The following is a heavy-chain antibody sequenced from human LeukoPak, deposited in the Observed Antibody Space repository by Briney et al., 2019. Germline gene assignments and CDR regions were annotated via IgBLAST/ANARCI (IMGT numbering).Heavy chain of an antibody. J-gene: IGHJ4*02. Sequence: PSETLSLTCTVSGGSISSYYWSWIRQPPGKGLEWIGYIYYSGSTNYNPSLKSRVTISVDTSKNQFSLKLSSVTAADTAVYYCARSGSVFGVVIIDYWGQGTLVTVSS. CDR1: GGSISSYY. CDR3: ARSGSVFGVVIIDY. D-gene: IGHD3-3*02. V-gene: IGHV4-59*01. CDR2: IYYSGST.